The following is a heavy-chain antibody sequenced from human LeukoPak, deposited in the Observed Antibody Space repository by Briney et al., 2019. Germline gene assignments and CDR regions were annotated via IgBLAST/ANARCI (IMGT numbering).Heavy chain of an antibody. J-gene: IGHJ5*02. CDR3: ARAEVRGVILAWFDP. D-gene: IGHD3-10*01. V-gene: IGHV4-39*07. CDR2: IYYSGST. CDR1: GGSISSSSYY. Sequence: SETLSLTCTVSGGSISSSSYYWGWIRQPPGKGLEWIGSIYYSGSTYYNPSLKSRVTISVDTSKNQFSLKLGSVTAADTAVYYCARAEVRGVILAWFDPWGQGTLVTVSS.